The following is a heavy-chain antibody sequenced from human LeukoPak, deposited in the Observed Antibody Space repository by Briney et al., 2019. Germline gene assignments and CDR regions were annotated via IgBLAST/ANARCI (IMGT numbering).Heavy chain of an antibody. CDR3: AKDNQTVASNFDY. CDR2: IKQDGSEK. V-gene: IGHV3-7*03. CDR1: GFTFSSYW. Sequence: QTGGSLRLSCAASGFTFSSYWMSWVRQAPGKGLEWVANIKQDGSEKYYVDSVKGRFTISRDNAKNSLYLQMNSLRAEDTALYYCAKDNQTVASNFDYWGQGTLVTVSS. J-gene: IGHJ4*02. D-gene: IGHD4-11*01.